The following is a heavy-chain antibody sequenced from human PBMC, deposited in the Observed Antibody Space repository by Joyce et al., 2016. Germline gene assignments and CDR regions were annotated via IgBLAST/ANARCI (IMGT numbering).Heavy chain of an antibody. CDR3: VTGGACGTTWTAFDF. Sequence: EVQLVESGGGLVQPGGSLRLSCAASGFTLSSKDIHWVRQATGKGLEWVSAIGRAGVPFYSGSVTGRFTISRENAHNSLHLQMNSLRAWDTAVYYCVTGGACGTTWTAFDFWGQGTLVTVSP. V-gene: IGHV3-13*05. CDR1: GFTLSSKD. J-gene: IGHJ4*02. CDR2: IGRAGVP. D-gene: IGHD2-21*01.